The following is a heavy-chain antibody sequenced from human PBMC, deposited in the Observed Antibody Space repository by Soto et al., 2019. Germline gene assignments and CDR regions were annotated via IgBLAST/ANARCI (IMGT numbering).Heavy chain of an antibody. D-gene: IGHD6-13*01. J-gene: IGHJ4*02. Sequence: PSETLSLTCAVYGGSFSGYYWSWIRQPPGKGLEWIGEINHSGSTNYNPSLKSRVTISVDTSKNQFSLKLSSVTAADTAVYYCARGPFSPAAAYFDYWGQGTLVTVSS. CDR2: INHSGST. V-gene: IGHV4-34*01. CDR1: GGSFSGYY. CDR3: ARGPFSPAAAYFDY.